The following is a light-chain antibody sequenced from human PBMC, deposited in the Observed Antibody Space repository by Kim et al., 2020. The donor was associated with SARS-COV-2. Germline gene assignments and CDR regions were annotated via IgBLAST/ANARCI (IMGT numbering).Light chain of an antibody. Sequence: GQSVTISCTGTSSDVGGYNYVSWYQQHPGKAPKLMIYEVSKRPPGVPDRFSGSKSGNTASLTVSGLQAEDEADYYCSSYGGNNNVVFGGGTKVTVL. CDR2: EVS. CDR3: SSYGGNNNVV. J-gene: IGLJ2*01. CDR1: SSDVGGYNY. V-gene: IGLV2-8*01.